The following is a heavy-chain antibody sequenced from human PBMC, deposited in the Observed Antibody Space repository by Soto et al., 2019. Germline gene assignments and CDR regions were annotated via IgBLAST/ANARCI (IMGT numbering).Heavy chain of an antibody. CDR3: ARIIAARNYFDY. D-gene: IGHD6-6*01. V-gene: IGHV1-3*01. CDR2: INAGNGNT. J-gene: IGHJ4*02. Sequence: ASVKVSCKASGYTFTSYAMHWVRQAPGQRLEWMGWINAGNGNTKYSQKFQGRVTITRDTSASTAYMELSSLRSEDTAVYYCARIIAARNYFDYWGQGTLVTVSS. CDR1: GYTFTSYA.